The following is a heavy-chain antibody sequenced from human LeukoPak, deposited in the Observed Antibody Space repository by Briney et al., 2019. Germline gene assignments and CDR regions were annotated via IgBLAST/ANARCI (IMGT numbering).Heavy chain of an antibody. J-gene: IGHJ4*02. D-gene: IGHD1-26*01. CDR3: ARGWELLSAFDY. Sequence: GASVKVSCKASGGTFSSYAISWVRQAPGQGLEWMGGIIPIFGTANYAQKFQGRVTITADKSTSTAYMELSSLRSEDTAVYYCARGWELLSAFDYWGQGTLVTVSS. CDR1: GGTFSSYA. V-gene: IGHV1-69*06. CDR2: IIPIFGTA.